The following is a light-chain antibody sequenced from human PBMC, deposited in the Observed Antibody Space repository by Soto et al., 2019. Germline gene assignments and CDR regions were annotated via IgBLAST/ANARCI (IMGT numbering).Light chain of an antibody. Sequence: SYELTQPPSVSVAPEKTTTITCGGNNIGDKRVHWYRQKSGQAPVLLISYDSDRPSGIPERFSGSNSGNTATLTISRVEAGDEADYYCQVWDIMTDNYVFGGGTKFTV. CDR1: NIGDKR. V-gene: IGLV3-21*04. J-gene: IGLJ1*01. CDR3: QVWDIMTDNYV. CDR2: YDS.